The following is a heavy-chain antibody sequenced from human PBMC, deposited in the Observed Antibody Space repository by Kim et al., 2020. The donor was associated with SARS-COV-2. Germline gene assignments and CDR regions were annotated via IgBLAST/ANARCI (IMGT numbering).Heavy chain of an antibody. CDR1: GYTFTSYY. CDR3: AREGAIGGSYLGFDY. D-gene: IGHD1-26*01. V-gene: IGHV1-46*01. CDR2: INPSGGST. Sequence: ASVKVSCKASGYTFTSYYMHWVRQAPGQGLEWMGIINPSGGSTSYAQKFQGRVTMTRDTSTSTVYMELSSLRSEDTAVYYCAREGAIGGSYLGFDYWGQGTLVTVSS. J-gene: IGHJ4*02.